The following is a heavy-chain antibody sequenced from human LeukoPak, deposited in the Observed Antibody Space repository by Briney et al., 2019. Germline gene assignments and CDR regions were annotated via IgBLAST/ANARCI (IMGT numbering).Heavy chain of an antibody. CDR3: AKARNCATIDY. CDR1: GFTFDDYA. V-gene: IGHV3-9*01. J-gene: IGHJ4*02. Sequence: GGSLRLSCAASGFTFDDYAMHWVRQAPGKGLEWVSGISWNSGSIGYADSVKGRFTISGDNAKNSLYLQMNSLRAEDTALYYCAKARNCATIDYWGQGTLVTVSS. CDR2: ISWNSGSI. D-gene: IGHD1-14*01.